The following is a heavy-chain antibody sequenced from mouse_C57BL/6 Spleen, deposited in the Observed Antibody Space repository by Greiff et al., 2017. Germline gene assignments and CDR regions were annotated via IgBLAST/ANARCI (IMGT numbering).Heavy chain of an antibody. Sequence: EVKLVESGGGLVKPGGSLKLSCAASGFTFSDYGMHWVRQAPETGLEWVAYISSGRSTIYYADTVKGRFTLSRDNAKNTLFLQMTSLRSEDTAMYYCARDGPYAMDYWGQGTAVPVSS. V-gene: IGHV5-17*01. J-gene: IGHJ4*01. D-gene: IGHD2-3*01. CDR3: ARDGPYAMDY. CDR1: GFTFSDYG. CDR2: ISSGRSTI.